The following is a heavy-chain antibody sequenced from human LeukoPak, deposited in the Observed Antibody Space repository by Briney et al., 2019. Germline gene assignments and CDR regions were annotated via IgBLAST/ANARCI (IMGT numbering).Heavy chain of an antibody. V-gene: IGHV1-46*01. CDR1: GYTFTSYY. D-gene: IGHD1-26*01. CDR3: TRGSRSGSYYGEFDF. CDR2: INPSGGNT. J-gene: IGHJ4*02. Sequence: GASVKVSCKASGYTFTSYYMHWVRQAPGQGLEWMGIINPSGGNTNYAQKFQGRVTMTRDTSTSTVYMGLSSLRSEDTAVYYCTRGSRSGSYYGEFDFWGPGTLVTVSS.